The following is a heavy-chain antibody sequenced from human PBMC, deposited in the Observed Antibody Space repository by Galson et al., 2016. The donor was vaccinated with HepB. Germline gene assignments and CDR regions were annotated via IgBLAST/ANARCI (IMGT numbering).Heavy chain of an antibody. V-gene: IGHV1-8*02. CDR3: ARGTWFDP. J-gene: IGHJ5*02. CDR2: MTADNGDT. CDR1: GYTFSAYG. Sequence: SVKVSCKASGYTFSAYGTNWVRQAPGQGLECIGWMTADNGDTGYVEKFKGRVTLTRDTSTETAYMELNSLTSDDTAMYYCARGTWFDPWGQGTLVIVSS.